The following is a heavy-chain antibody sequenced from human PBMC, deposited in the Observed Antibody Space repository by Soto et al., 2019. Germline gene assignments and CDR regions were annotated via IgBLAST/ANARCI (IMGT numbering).Heavy chain of an antibody. CDR1: GGSISYYD. V-gene: IGHV4-59*08. Sequence: PSETLSLTCTVSGGSISYYDWSWIRQPPGKGLEWIGSIYYTGNTNYNSSLKRRVTMSLDTSKNQFSLKLSSVTAADTAVYYCARHPGYYDILTGYSTYYFDYWGQGILVTVSS. J-gene: IGHJ4*02. CDR2: IYYTGNT. CDR3: ARHPGYYDILTGYSTYYFDY. D-gene: IGHD3-9*01.